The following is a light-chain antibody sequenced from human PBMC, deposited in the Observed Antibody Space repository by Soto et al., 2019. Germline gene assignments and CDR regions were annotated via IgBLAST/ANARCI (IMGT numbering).Light chain of an antibody. Sequence: EIVLTQSPATLSLSPGERATLSCRASQSVSSYLAWYQQKPGQAPRLLIYDASNRATGIPARFSGSGSGTDFPLTISSLEPEDFGVYYCQQRSNWPPTFGGGTRVEIK. CDR2: DAS. CDR3: QQRSNWPPT. CDR1: QSVSSY. V-gene: IGKV3-11*01. J-gene: IGKJ4*01.